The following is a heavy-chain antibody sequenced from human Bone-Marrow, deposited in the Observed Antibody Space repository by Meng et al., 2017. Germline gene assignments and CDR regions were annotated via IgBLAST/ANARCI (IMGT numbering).Heavy chain of an antibody. CDR1: GFTFSNAY. Sequence: EVHVGESGGGLVKPGGPLRLSCEGSGFTFSNAYMIWVRQVPGKRLEWVGRIKSKPDGETLDYAAPVKGRFTISRDDSKNTVYLQMNSLKTEDTAVYYCSGHIDYWGQGTLVTVSS. CDR2: IKSKPDGETL. J-gene: IGHJ4*02. D-gene: IGHD5-12*01. CDR3: SGHIDY. V-gene: IGHV3-15*01.